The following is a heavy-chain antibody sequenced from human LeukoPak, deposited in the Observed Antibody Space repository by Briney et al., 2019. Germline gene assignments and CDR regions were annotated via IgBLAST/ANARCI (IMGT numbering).Heavy chain of an antibody. D-gene: IGHD2-2*01. V-gene: IGHV3-23*01. Sequence: GGSLRLSCAASGFTFSSYAMSWVRQAPGKGLEWVSAISGSGGSTYYADSVKGRFTISRDNSNNTLYLQMNSLRAEDTAVYYCAKDQGVVVVPAATGWFDPWGQGTLVTVSS. CDR3: AKDQGVVVVPAATGWFDP. CDR1: GFTFSSYA. CDR2: ISGSGGST. J-gene: IGHJ5*02.